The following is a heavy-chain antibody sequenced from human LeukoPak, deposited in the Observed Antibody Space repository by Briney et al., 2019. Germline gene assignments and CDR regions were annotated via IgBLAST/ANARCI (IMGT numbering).Heavy chain of an antibody. D-gene: IGHD3-22*01. J-gene: IGHJ4*02. Sequence: GGSLRLSCAASGFTFSSYSMNWVRQAPGKGLEWVSSISSSSSYIYYADSLKGRFTISRDNAKNSLYLQMSSLRAEDTAVYYCARDLDSGNYFFAYWGQGTPVTVSS. CDR2: ISSSSSYI. CDR1: GFTFSSYS. V-gene: IGHV3-21*01. CDR3: ARDLDSGNYFFAY.